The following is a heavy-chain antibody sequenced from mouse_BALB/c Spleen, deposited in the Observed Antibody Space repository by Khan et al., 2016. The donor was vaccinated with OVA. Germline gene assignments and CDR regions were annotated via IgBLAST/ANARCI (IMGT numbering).Heavy chain of an antibody. D-gene: IGHD1-1*01. V-gene: IGHV1-7*01. CDR1: GYTFINYW. CDR2: INPSTGYT. J-gene: IGHJ2*01. Sequence: VQLQESGAELAKPGASVKMSCKASGYTFINYWILWVKQRPGQGLEWIGYINPSTGYTEHNQNFKDKATLTADKSSSTAYMQLSSLTSEDSAVYYCARRGLRWDFDYWGHGTTLTVSS. CDR3: ARRGLRWDFDY.